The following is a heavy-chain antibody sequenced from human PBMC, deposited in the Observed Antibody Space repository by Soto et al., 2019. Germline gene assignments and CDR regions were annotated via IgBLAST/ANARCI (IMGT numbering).Heavy chain of an antibody. CDR2: INAGNGNT. J-gene: IGHJ6*02. D-gene: IGHD2-2*01. Sequence: GASVKVSCKASGYTFTSYAMHWVRQAPGQRLEWMGWINAGNGNTKYSQKFQGRVTITRDTSASTAYMELSSLRSEDTAVYYCARDLPLPAAIGPPYYYYYGMDVWGQGTTVTVSS. CDR3: ARDLPLPAAIGPPYYYYYGMDV. V-gene: IGHV1-3*01. CDR1: GYTFTSYA.